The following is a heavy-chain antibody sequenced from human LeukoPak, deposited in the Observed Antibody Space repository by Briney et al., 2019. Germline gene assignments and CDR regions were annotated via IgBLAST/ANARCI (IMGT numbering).Heavy chain of an antibody. V-gene: IGHV1-69*13. Sequence: GASVTVSLKASGGIHLNYAINWLRPAPGQGLEWMGGIIPSFGTANYAQKFQGRVTITVDESTCTPYMELSSMRSEDTAVYYCARGSALYSYGVYYYYGMDVWGQGPTVTVSS. J-gene: IGHJ6*02. CDR1: GGIHLNYA. CDR2: IIPSFGTA. CDR3: ARGSALYSYGVYYYYGMDV. D-gene: IGHD5-18*01.